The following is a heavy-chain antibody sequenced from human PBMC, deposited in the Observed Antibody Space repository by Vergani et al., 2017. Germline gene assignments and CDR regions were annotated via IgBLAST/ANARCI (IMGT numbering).Heavy chain of an antibody. CDR1: GYTFTSYA. V-gene: IGHV1-18*01. Sequence: QVQLVQSGAEVKKPGASVKVSCKASGYTFTSYAISWVRQAPGQGLEWIGWISAYNGNTNYAQKLQGRVTMTTDTSTSTAYMELRSLRSDDTAVYYCGTERDGYDAYLIQIGPTCLDYWGQGTLVTVSS. D-gene: IGHD5-12*01. CDR3: GTERDGYDAYLIQIGPTCLDY. CDR2: ISAYNGNT. J-gene: IGHJ4*01.